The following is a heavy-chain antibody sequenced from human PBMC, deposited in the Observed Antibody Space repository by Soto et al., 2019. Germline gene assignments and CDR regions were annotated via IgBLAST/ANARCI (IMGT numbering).Heavy chain of an antibody. J-gene: IGHJ6*02. CDR3: ARGSKVLRFLEWLPPRLRYGMDV. CDR2: IIPIFGTA. D-gene: IGHD3-3*01. CDR1: GGTFSSYA. V-gene: IGHV1-69*13. Sequence: SVKPSCKASGGTFSSYAIRWVRQAHEQGLEWMGGIIPIFGTANYAQKFQGRVTITADESTSTAYMELSSLRSEDTAVYYCARGSKVLRFLEWLPPRLRYGMDVWGQGTTVTVSS.